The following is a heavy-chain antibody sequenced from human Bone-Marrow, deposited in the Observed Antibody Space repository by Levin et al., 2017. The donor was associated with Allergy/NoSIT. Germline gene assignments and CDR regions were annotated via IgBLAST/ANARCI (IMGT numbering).Heavy chain of an antibody. Sequence: LAGGSLRLSCTASGFTFSTYWMSWVRQAPGKGLEWVASIKLDGSEKYFVESVKGRFTISRDNAKSSVYLQMNSLRDEDTALYYCARARAPRRDIVTRHFDLWGRGTLVTVSS. D-gene: IGHD5-12*01. CDR2: IKLDGSEK. CDR3: ARARAPRRDIVTRHFDL. V-gene: IGHV3-7*01. CDR1: GFTFSTYW. J-gene: IGHJ2*01.